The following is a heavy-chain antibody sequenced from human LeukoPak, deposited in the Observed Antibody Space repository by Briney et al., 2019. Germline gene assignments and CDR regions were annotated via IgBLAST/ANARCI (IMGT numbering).Heavy chain of an antibody. Sequence: TSETLSLTCAVYGESLSKYYWTWIRQSPGKGLEWSGEINHRGSTNLNPSLKSRVTLSVDTSKHQFSLKLTSVTAADAAVYYCASSVGSTDYWGQGTLVTVSS. CDR2: INHRGST. CDR3: ASSVGSTDY. J-gene: IGHJ4*02. D-gene: IGHD1-26*01. CDR1: GESLSKYY. V-gene: IGHV4-34*01.